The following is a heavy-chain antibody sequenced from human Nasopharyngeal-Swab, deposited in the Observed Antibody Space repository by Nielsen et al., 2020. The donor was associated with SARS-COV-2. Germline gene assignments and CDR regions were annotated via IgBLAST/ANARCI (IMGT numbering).Heavy chain of an antibody. J-gene: IGHJ5*02. CDR3: ARVANYYGSGSYLNWFDP. CDR1: GYTFTSYY. D-gene: IGHD3-10*01. V-gene: IGHV1-46*01. Sequence: ASVKVSCKASGYTFTSYYMHWVRQAPGQGLEWMGIINPSGGSTSYAQKFQGRVTMTRDTSTSTVYMELSSLRSEDTAVYYCARVANYYGSGSYLNWFDPWGQGTLVTSPQ. CDR2: INPSGGST.